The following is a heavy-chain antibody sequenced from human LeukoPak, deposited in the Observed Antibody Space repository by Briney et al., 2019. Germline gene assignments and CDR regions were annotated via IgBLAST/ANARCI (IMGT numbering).Heavy chain of an antibody. V-gene: IGHV1-2*02. Sequence: GASVKVSCKASGYTFTGYNMHWVRQAPGQGLEWMGWINPNRDFTKYAQKFQGRVSMTRDTSISTAYMELSRLESDDTAVYYCARELTSPPGGGEFDPWGQGTLVTVSS. J-gene: IGHJ5*02. CDR3: ARELTSPPGGGEFDP. CDR1: GYTFTGYN. D-gene: IGHD2-21*01. CDR2: INPNRDFT.